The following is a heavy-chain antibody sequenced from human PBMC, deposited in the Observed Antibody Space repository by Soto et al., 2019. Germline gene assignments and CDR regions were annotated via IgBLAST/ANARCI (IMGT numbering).Heavy chain of an antibody. CDR1: GYTFTSYA. V-gene: IGHV1-3*01. Sequence: QVQLVQSGAEVKKPGASVKVSCKASGYTFTSYAMHWVHQAPGQRLEWMGWTNPGNGNTKYSQKFQGRVTITRDTSASTAYMELSSLRSEDTAVYYCARGSSSVTTFYFDLWGRGTLVTVSS. CDR2: TNPGNGNT. D-gene: IGHD4-17*01. CDR3: ARGSSSVTTFYFDL. J-gene: IGHJ2*01.